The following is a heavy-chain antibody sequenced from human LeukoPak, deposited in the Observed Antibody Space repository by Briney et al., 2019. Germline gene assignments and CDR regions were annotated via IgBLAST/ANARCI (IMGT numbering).Heavy chain of an antibody. J-gene: IGHJ4*02. CDR1: GFTFSSYA. D-gene: IGHD2-2*01. CDR3: ARGCSSTSCYGFDY. Sequence: GGSLRLSCAASGFTFSSYATSWVRQAPGKGLEWVSAISGSGGSTYYADSVKGRFTISRDNSKNTLYLQMNSLRAEDTAVYYCARGCSSTSCYGFDYWGQGTLVTVSS. CDR2: ISGSGGST. V-gene: IGHV3-23*01.